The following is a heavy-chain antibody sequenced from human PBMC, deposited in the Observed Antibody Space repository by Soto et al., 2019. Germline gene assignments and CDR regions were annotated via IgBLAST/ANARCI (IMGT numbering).Heavy chain of an antibody. D-gene: IGHD6-6*01. Sequence: QVQLVQSGAEVKKPGSSVKISCKASGGTFINCIFSWVRQAPGQGLEWMGGIIPMFGKANYAQKFQDRVTITADESTSTAYMELNSLRYEDTAVYYCVRRGPHWESIALRRPDVLDVWGQGKMVTVSS. CDR2: IIPMFGKA. CDR1: GGTFINCI. J-gene: IGHJ3*01. V-gene: IGHV1-69*01. CDR3: VRRGPHWESIALRRPDVLDV.